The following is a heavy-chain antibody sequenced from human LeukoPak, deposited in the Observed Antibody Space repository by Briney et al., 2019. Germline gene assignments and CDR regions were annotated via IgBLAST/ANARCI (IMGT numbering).Heavy chain of an antibody. CDR3: VQRDRGTFDH. J-gene: IGHJ5*02. Sequence: GGSLRLSCAASGFTFSTYAMTWVRQAPGKGLEWVSAIGARGDTSDYADSVKGRFTISRDNSKNTLYLQMNTLRVEDTAIYYCVQRDRGTFDHWGQGTLVTVSS. V-gene: IGHV3-23*01. CDR2: IGARGDTS. D-gene: IGHD1-1*01. CDR1: GFTFSTYA.